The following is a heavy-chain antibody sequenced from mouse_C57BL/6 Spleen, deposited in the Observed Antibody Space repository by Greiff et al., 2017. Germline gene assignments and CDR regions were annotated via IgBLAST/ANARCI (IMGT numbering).Heavy chain of an antibody. CDR2: IYPGDGDT. CDR1: GYAFSSYW. Sequence: QVQLKESGAELVKPGASVKISCKASGYAFSSYWMNWVKQRPGKGLEWIGQIYPGDGDTNYNGKFKGKATLTADKSSSTAYMQLSSLPSEDSAVYFCARSGDYGPYYFDYWGQGTTLTVSS. D-gene: IGHD1-1*01. CDR3: ARSGDYGPYYFDY. V-gene: IGHV1-80*01. J-gene: IGHJ2*01.